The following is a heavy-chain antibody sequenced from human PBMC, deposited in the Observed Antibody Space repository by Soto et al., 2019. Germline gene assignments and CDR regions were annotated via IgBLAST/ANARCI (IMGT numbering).Heavy chain of an antibody. J-gene: IGHJ5*02. Sequence: SETLSLTCTVSGGSVSSGSYYWSWIRQPPGKGLEWIGYIYYSGSTNYNPSLKSRVTISVDTSKNQFSLKLSSVTAADAAVYYCARDQRCGGDCRWFDPWGQGTLVTVSS. V-gene: IGHV4-61*01. CDR2: IYYSGST. CDR1: GGSVSSGSYY. D-gene: IGHD2-21*02. CDR3: ARDQRCGGDCRWFDP.